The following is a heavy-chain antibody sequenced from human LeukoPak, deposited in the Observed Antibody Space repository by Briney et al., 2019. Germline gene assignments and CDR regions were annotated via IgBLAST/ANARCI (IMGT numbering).Heavy chain of an antibody. J-gene: IGHJ3*02. V-gene: IGHV3-30*02. Sequence: GGSLRLSCAASGFTFSRYSMNWVRQAPGKGLDWLAFVRDDGSSQKYAATVKGRFTTSRDNSKNTLYLQMNNLRPEDTAVYYCTKGQLWASGRAFDIWGQGTMVTVSS. D-gene: IGHD3-16*01. CDR3: TKGQLWASGRAFDI. CDR1: GFTFSRYS. CDR2: VRDDGSSQ.